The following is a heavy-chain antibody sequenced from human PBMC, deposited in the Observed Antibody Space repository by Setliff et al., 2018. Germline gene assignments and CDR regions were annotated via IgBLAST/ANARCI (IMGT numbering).Heavy chain of an antibody. D-gene: IGHD2-21*02. Sequence: ASVKISCKASGYTFTNYAIHWVRQAPGQRPGWMGWINTGNANTKYSQKFQGRVTITADESTSTAYMELSSLRSEDTAVYYCASHGGNSLSIYYWGQGTLVTVSS. CDR2: INTGNANT. V-gene: IGHV1-3*04. CDR3: ASHGGNSLSIYY. CDR1: GYTFTNYA. J-gene: IGHJ4*02.